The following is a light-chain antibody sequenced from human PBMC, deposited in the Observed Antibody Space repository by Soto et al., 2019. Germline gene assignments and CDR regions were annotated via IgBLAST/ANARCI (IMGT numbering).Light chain of an antibody. Sequence: EIVMTQSPATLSVSPGERATLSCRASQSVSSNLAWSQQKPGQAPRLLIYGPSTRATGIPARFSGSGSGTDFTLTISSRQSKYSAVYYCQHFNSWPGTFGQGTKVEIK. V-gene: IGKV3-15*01. CDR2: GPS. J-gene: IGKJ1*01. CDR1: QSVSSN. CDR3: QHFNSWPGT.